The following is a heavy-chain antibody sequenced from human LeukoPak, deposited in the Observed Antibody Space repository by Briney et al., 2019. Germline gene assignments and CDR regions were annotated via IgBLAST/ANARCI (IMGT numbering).Heavy chain of an antibody. CDR2: ISAYNGNT. V-gene: IGHV1-18*01. Sequence: ASVKVSCKASGYTFTSYGISRVRQAPGQGLEWMGWISAYNGNTNYAQKLQGRVTMTTDTSTSTAYMELRSLRSDDTAVYYCARDSVVVTASDFDYWGQGTLVTVSS. J-gene: IGHJ4*02. CDR3: ARDSVVVTASDFDY. CDR1: GYTFTSYG. D-gene: IGHD2-21*02.